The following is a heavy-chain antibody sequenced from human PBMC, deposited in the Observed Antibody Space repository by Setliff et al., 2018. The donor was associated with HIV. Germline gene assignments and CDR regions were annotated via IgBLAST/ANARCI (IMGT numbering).Heavy chain of an antibody. CDR3: AKDDYGDYGSSYYFGMDV. D-gene: IGHD4-17*01. CDR1: GGSFSSFG. V-gene: IGHV1-69*05. CDR2: VIPMYITV. J-gene: IGHJ6*02. Sequence: GASVKVSCKASGGSFSSFGIDWVRQAPGQGLEWMGGVIPMYITVNYAQKFQGRVTITTDESTSTAYMELSGLRSEDTAVYYCAKDDYGDYGSSYYFGMDVWGQGTTVTV.